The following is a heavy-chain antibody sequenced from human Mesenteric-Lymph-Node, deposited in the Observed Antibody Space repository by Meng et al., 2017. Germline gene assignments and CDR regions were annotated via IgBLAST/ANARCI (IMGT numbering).Heavy chain of an antibody. V-gene: IGHV3-9*01. CDR3: ARLYGSGILY. Sequence: SLKISCAASGFTFDDYAMHWARQAPGKGLEWVSGISWNSGSVSYADSVKGRFTISRDNAKNSVYLQMNSLRAEDTAVYYCARLYGSGILYWGQGTLVTVSS. D-gene: IGHD3-10*01. CDR2: ISWNSGSV. CDR1: GFTFDDYA. J-gene: IGHJ4*02.